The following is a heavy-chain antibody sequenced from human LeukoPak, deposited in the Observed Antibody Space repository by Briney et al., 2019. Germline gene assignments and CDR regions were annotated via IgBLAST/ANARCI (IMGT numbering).Heavy chain of an antibody. Sequence: ASVKVSCKASGGTFSSYAISWVRRAPGQGLEWMGGIIPIFGTANYAQKFQGRVTITTHESTSTAYMELSKLRSRDTTVYYCERDQADSGYVIWGQGTLVTVSS. CDR3: ERDQADSGYVI. CDR1: GGTFSSYA. CDR2: IIPIFGTA. D-gene: IGHD5-12*01. V-gene: IGHV1-69*05. J-gene: IGHJ4*02.